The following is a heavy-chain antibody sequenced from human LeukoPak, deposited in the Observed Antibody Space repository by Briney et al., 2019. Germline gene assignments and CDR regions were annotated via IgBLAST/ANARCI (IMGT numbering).Heavy chain of an antibody. D-gene: IGHD2-8*02. CDR2: INSDGSST. CDR1: GFTFSSYW. J-gene: IGHJ4*02. V-gene: IGHV3-74*01. CDR3: ATYRQVLLPFES. Sequence: GESLRLSCAASGFTFSSYWMHWVRQAPGKGLVWVSRINSDGSSTSYADSVKGRFTISRDNAKNTLYLQMNSLRAEDTAVYYCATYRQVLLPFESWGQGTLVTVSS.